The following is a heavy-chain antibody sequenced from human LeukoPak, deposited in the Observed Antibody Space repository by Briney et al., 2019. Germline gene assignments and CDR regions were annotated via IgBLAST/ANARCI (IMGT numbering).Heavy chain of an antibody. J-gene: IGHJ4*02. CDR1: GFTFSNYY. Sequence: QPGGSLRLSCAASGFTFSNYYMTWVRQAPGKGLEWVANIKQDGSEKYYVDSVRGRFTISRDNAKNSLYLQMNSLRAEGTAVYYCARARMYSTSWGHYFDYWGQGALVTVSS. D-gene: IGHD6-13*01. CDR2: IKQDGSEK. CDR3: ARARMYSTSWGHYFDY. V-gene: IGHV3-7*05.